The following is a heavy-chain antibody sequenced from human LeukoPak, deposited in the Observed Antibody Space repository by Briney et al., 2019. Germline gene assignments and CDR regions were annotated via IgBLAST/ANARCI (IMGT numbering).Heavy chain of an antibody. D-gene: IGHD3-10*01. J-gene: IGHJ6*03. CDR3: ARDLASMVVYYYMDV. V-gene: IGHV1-2*02. Sequence: ASVKVSCKASGYTFTGYYIHWLRQAPGQGLEWMGWINPNSGGTNYAQTQNFQGRVTMTSDTSISTAYMELSWLRSDDTAVYYCARDLASMVVYYYMDVWGKGTTVTVSS. CDR1: GYTFTGYY. CDR2: INPNSGGT.